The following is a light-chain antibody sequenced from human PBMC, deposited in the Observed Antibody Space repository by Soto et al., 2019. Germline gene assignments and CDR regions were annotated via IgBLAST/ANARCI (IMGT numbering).Light chain of an antibody. CDR1: SSDVGGYNY. J-gene: IGLJ2*01. V-gene: IGLV2-8*01. CDR3: SSYAGSLVV. CDR2: EVS. Sequence: QSALTQPPSASGSPGQSVTIYCTGTSSDVGGYNYVSWYQQHPGKAPKLMIYEVSKRPSGVPDRFSGSKSGNTASLTVSGLQAEDEADYYCSSYAGSLVVFGGGTKVTVL.